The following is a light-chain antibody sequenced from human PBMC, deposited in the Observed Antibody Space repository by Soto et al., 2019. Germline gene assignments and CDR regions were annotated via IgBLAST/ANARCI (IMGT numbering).Light chain of an antibody. Sequence: EIVLTQSPGTLSLSPGERATLSCRASQTVTKLSWYQQPPGPASRPLIYAASNRATGIPDRFKGSWFGTDFTLTISRLEPEDSAVYYCQQYGRTFGGGTKVDIK. CDR2: AAS. J-gene: IGKJ4*01. V-gene: IGKV3-20*01. CDR3: QQYGRT. CDR1: QTVTK.